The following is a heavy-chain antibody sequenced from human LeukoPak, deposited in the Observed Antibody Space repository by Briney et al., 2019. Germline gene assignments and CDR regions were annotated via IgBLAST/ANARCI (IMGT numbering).Heavy chain of an antibody. CDR1: GYSFTNYG. J-gene: IGHJ4*02. CDR3: ARDSPVHYSGSYLDY. CDR2: ISAYNGNT. V-gene: IGHV1-18*01. Sequence: ASVKVSCKASGYSFTNYGSSWVRQAPGQGLEWMGWISAYNGNTNYAQKFQGRVTMTTDTSTSTAYMEPRSLRSDDTAVYYCARDSPVHYSGSYLDYWGQGTLVTVSS. D-gene: IGHD1-26*01.